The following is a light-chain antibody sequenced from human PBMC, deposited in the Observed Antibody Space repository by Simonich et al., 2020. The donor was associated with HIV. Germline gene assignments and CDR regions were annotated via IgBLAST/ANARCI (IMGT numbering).Light chain of an antibody. CDR3: SSYTSSSTLGV. CDR1: SSDVGGDNY. V-gene: IGLV2-14*01. Sequence: QSALTQPASVSWSPGQSITISGTGTSSDVGGDNYVSWYQQHPGKAPKLMIYDVSNRPSGVSNRFSGSKSGNPASLTISGLQAEDEADYYCSSYTSSSTLGVFGAGTKLTVL. J-gene: IGLJ3*02. CDR2: DVS.